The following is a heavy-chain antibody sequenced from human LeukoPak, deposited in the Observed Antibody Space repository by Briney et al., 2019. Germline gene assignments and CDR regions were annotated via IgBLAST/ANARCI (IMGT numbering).Heavy chain of an antibody. J-gene: IGHJ6*02. CDR2: MFPGDSDT. CDR1: GYSFTSYC. V-gene: IGHV5-51*01. Sequence: AESLKISCRASGYSFTSYCIGWGRQMPGKGLEWMGIMFPGDSDTRYSPSFQGQVTISADKSTSTAYLQWSSLKASDTAMYYCARQAVSYDILTGYYGGMDVWGQGTTVTVSS. D-gene: IGHD3-9*01. CDR3: ARQAVSYDILTGYYGGMDV.